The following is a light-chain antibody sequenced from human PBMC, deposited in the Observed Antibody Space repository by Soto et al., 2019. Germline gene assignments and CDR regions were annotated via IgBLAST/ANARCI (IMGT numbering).Light chain of an antibody. CDR1: SSDVGAYNY. V-gene: IGLV2-14*01. J-gene: IGLJ1*01. Sequence: QSALTQPPSASGSPGQSVTISCTGTSSDVGAYNYVCWYQQHPGKAPKLILYEVNKRPSGVSNRFSGSKSGNTASLIISGLQTADEADYYCSAYTATSTLIFGTGTKLTVL. CDR3: SAYTATSTLI. CDR2: EVN.